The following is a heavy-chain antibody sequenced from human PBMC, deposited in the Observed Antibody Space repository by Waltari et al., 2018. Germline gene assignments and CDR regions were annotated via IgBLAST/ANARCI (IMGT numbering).Heavy chain of an antibody. CDR2: IYTCGST. CDR1: GGSISSGSYY. Sequence: QVQLQESGPGLVKPSQTLSLTCTVSGGSISSGSYYWSWIRQPAGKGLEWIGYIYTCGSTNYNPSLKSRVTISVDTSKNQFSLKLSSVTAADTAVYYCARGVRYSGYDWDAFDIWGQGTMVTVSS. D-gene: IGHD5-12*01. V-gene: IGHV4-61*09. J-gene: IGHJ3*02. CDR3: ARGVRYSGYDWDAFDI.